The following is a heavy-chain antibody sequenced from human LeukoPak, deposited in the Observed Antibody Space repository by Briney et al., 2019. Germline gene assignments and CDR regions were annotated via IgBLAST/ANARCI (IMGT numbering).Heavy chain of an antibody. Sequence: SETLSLTCTVSGGSISSYYWSWIRQPPGKGLEWIGYIYYSGSTNYNPSLKSRVTISVDTSKNQFSLKLSSVTAADTAVYYCARVYMRGWFDPWGQGTLVTVSS. CDR1: GGSISSYY. CDR2: IYYSGST. V-gene: IGHV4-59*01. D-gene: IGHD3-10*01. J-gene: IGHJ5*02. CDR3: ARVYMRGWFDP.